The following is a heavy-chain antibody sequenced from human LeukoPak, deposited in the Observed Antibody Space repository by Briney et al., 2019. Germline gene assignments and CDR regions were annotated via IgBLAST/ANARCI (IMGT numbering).Heavy chain of an antibody. J-gene: IGHJ6*02. V-gene: IGHV4-59*08. CDR2: IYYSGST. D-gene: IGHD3-10*01. CDR1: GGSISSCY. CDR3: ARLSWFGELFYYYGMDV. Sequence: SETLSLTCTVSGGSISSCYWSWIRQPPGKGLEWIGYIYYSGSTNYNPSLKSRVTISVDTSKNQFSLKLSSVTAADTAVYYCARLSWFGELFYYYGMDVWGQGTTVTVSS.